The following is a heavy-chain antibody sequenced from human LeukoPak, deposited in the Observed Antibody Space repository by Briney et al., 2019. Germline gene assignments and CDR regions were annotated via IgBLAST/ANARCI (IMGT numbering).Heavy chain of an antibody. J-gene: IGHJ4*02. D-gene: IGHD2-2*01. V-gene: IGHV1-18*01. CDR1: GYTFTSYG. CDR2: ISAYNGNT. Sequence: GASVKVSCKASGYTFTSYGISWVRQAPGQGLEWMGWISAYNGNTNYAQKLQGRVTMTTDTSTSIAYMELRSLRSDDTAVYYCARGLVVPAAMGEFDYWGQGTLIAVSS. CDR3: ARGLVVPAAMGEFDY.